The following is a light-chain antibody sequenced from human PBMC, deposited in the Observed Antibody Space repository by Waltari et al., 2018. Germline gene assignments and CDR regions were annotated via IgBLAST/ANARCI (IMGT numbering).Light chain of an antibody. J-gene: IGLJ2*01. CDR2: EDN. Sequence: NFMLTQPHSVSESPGKTVTISCTGSSGSIASKYVQWYQQRPGSAPTTVIYEDNQRPSGGPERFSGSIDSSSNSASLTISGLNTEDEADYYCQSYDTSNVVFGGGTKLTVL. CDR3: QSYDTSNVV. CDR1: SGSIASKY. V-gene: IGLV6-57*02.